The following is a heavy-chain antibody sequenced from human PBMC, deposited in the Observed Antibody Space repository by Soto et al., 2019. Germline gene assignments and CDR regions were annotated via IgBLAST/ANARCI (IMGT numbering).Heavy chain of an antibody. CDR3: ARALGYSGYAGMDV. CDR2: ISPDNGNT. V-gene: IGHV1-18*01. Sequence: QVQLVQSGGEVKKPGASVKVSCKASGYTFTIYGINWVRQAPGQGLEWMGWISPDNGNTNHAQKLQGRVTXTTDTSTSTAYMELRSLRSDDTAVYYCARALGYSGYAGMDVWGQGTTVTVSS. J-gene: IGHJ6*02. CDR1: GYTFTIYG. D-gene: IGHD5-12*01.